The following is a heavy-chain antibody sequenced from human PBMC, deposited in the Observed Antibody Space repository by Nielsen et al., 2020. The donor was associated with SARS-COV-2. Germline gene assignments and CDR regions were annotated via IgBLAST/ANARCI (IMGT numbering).Heavy chain of an antibody. CDR1: GFTFSDYY. J-gene: IGHJ3*02. Sequence: GESLKISCAASGFTFSDYYMSWIRQAPGKGLEWISYISGSSSYTNYADSVKGRFTISRDNAKNSLYLQMNSLRAEDTAVYYCARESVTGTDAFDIWGQGTVVTVSS. V-gene: IGHV3-11*06. CDR2: ISGSSSYT. CDR3: ARESVTGTDAFDI. D-gene: IGHD6-19*01.